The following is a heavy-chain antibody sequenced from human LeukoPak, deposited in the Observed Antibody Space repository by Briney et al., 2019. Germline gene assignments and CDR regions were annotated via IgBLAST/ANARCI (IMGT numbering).Heavy chain of an antibody. Sequence: SGGSLRLSCAASGFTFSDYWMHWVRQAPGKGLVWVSNINRDGSSTNYADSVKGRFTISRDNAKNTLYLQVNSLRAEDTAVYYCARDKAIDYWGQGTLLTVSS. CDR3: ARDKAIDY. CDR2: INRDGSST. CDR1: GFTFSDYW. J-gene: IGHJ4*02. V-gene: IGHV3-74*01.